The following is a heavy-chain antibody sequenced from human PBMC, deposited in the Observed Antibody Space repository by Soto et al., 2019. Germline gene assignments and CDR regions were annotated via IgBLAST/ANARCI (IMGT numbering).Heavy chain of an antibody. D-gene: IGHD3-10*01. CDR3: AKDNSITMVRGVIITASWYFDL. CDR2: ISGSGGST. V-gene: IGHV3-23*01. Sequence: GGSLRLSSAASGFTFSSYAMSWVRQAPGKGLEWVSAISGSGGSTYYADSVKGRFTISRDNSKNTLYLQMNSLRAEDTAVYYCAKDNSITMVRGVIITASWYFDLWGRGTLVTVSS. J-gene: IGHJ2*01. CDR1: GFTFSSYA.